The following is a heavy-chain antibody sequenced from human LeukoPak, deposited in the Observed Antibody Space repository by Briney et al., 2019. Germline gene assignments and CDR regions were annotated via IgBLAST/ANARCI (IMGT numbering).Heavy chain of an antibody. D-gene: IGHD6-13*01. V-gene: IGHV1-2*02. CDR1: GYTFTGYY. CDR2: INPNSGGT. CDR3: ARDIAAAGTMGY. Sequence: ASVKVSCKASGYTFTGYYMHWVRQAPGQGLEWMGWINPNSGGTNYAQKFQGRVTMTRDTSISTAYMELSRLRSDDTAVYYRARDIAAAGTMGYWGQGTLVTVSS. J-gene: IGHJ4*02.